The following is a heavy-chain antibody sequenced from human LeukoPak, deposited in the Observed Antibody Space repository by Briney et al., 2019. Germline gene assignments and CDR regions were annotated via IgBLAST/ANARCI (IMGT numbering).Heavy chain of an antibody. CDR3: TRATRLDYGDYNDAFDI. Sequence: GGSLRLSCAASGFTFSGSAVHWVRQASGEGLEWVGRIRSKINTYATVYGASVKGRFTISRDDSKNTAYLQMNSLKTEDTAVYYCTRATRLDYGDYNDAFDIWGQGTMVTVSS. CDR2: IRSKINTYAT. CDR1: GFTFSGSA. J-gene: IGHJ3*02. V-gene: IGHV3-73*01. D-gene: IGHD4-17*01.